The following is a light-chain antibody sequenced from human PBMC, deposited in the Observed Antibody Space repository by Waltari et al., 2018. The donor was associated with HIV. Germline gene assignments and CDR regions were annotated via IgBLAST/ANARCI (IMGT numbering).Light chain of an antibody. J-gene: IGLJ2*01. V-gene: IGLV1-51*01. CDR1: SSNIGNNF. Sequence: QSVLTPPPSVSAAPRQKVTISCSGTSSNIGNNFVYWYQQLPGTAPKLLIYDNNKRPSGIPDRFSGSKSGTSATLGITGLQTGDEADYFCATWDRSLSRVIFGGGTRLTVL. CDR3: ATWDRSLSRVI. CDR2: DNN.